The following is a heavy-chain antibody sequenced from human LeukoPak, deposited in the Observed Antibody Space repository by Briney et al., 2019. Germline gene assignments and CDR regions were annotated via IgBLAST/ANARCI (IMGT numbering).Heavy chain of an antibody. J-gene: IGHJ4*02. D-gene: IGHD3-22*01. Sequence: SETLSLTCAVSGASISNNKWWSWVRQPPGKGLEWIGEIVHTGNINYNPSLKSRITMSVDKSKNQFSLKLSSVTAADTAVYYCATYFDTSGYRFDYWGPGALVTVSP. CDR2: IVHTGNI. CDR3: ATYFDTSGYRFDY. V-gene: IGHV4-4*02. CDR1: GASISNNKW.